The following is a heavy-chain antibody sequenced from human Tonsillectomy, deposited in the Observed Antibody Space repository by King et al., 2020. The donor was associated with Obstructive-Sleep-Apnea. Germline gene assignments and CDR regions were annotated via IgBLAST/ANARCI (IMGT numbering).Heavy chain of an antibody. J-gene: IGHJ4*02. CDR3: ARTWSFDY. D-gene: IGHD3-3*01. V-gene: IGHV3-7*03. Sequence: QLVQSGGGLVQPGGSLRLSCAASGFTFSDYWMSWVRQAPGKGLEFVANINQDGSDKFYLDSLKGRFTISRDNAKNSLYLQMNSLRAEDTAIYYCARTWSFDYWGQGALVTVSS. CDR2: INQDGSDK. CDR1: GFTFSDYW.